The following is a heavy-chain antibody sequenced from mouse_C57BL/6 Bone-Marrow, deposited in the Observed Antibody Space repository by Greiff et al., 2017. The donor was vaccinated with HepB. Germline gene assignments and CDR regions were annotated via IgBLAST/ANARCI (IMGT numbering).Heavy chain of an antibody. D-gene: IGHD2-4*01. CDR3: ARKGDDYPFFDY. Sequence: VQLVESGPGLVQPSQILSITCTVSGFSLTSYGVHWVRQSPGKGLEWLGVIWSGGSTDYNAAFISRLSISKDNSKSQVFFKRNSLQADDTAIYYCARKGDDYPFFDYWGQGTTLTVSS. V-gene: IGHV2-2*01. CDR2: IWSGGST. CDR1: GFSLTSYG. J-gene: IGHJ2*01.